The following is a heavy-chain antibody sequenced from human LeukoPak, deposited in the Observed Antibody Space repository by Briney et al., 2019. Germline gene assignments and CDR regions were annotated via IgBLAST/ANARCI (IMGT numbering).Heavy chain of an antibody. CDR1: GGSFSSYY. CDR3: ARGLHYYYYYMDV. Sequence: KPSETLSLTCAVYGGSFSSYYWSWIRQPPGKGLEWIGEINHSGSTNYNPSLKSRVTISVDTSKNQFSLKLSSVTAADTAVYYCARGLHYYYYYMDVWGKGTTVTVSS. V-gene: IGHV4-34*01. CDR2: INHSGST. J-gene: IGHJ6*03.